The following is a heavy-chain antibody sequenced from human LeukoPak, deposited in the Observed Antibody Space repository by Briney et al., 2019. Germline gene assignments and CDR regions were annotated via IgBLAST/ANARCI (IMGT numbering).Heavy chain of an antibody. D-gene: IGHD2-2*01. V-gene: IGHV1-2*02. J-gene: IGHJ4*02. Sequence: ASVKVSCKASGYTFTGYYMHWVRQAPGQGLEWMGWINPNGGGTNYAQKFQSRVTMTRDTSISTAYMELNRLRSGDTAVYNCARADIVVVPAAITHWGQGTLVTVSS. CDR2: INPNGGGT. CDR1: GYTFTGYY. CDR3: ARADIVVVPAAITH.